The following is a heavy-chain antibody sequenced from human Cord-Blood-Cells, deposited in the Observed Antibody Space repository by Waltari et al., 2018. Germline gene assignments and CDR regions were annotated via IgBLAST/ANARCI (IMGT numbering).Heavy chain of an antibody. CDR1: GFTFSSYI. J-gene: IGHJ4*02. CDR2: ISSSSSYI. V-gene: IGHV3-21*01. D-gene: IGHD6-19*01. Sequence: EVQLVESGGGLVKPGGSLRLSCAASGFTFSSYIMNWVRQAPGKGLEWVSSISSSSSYIYYADSVKGRFTISRDNAKNSLYLQMNSLRAEDTAVYYCARGYSSGWYYFDYWGQGTLVTVSS. CDR3: ARGYSSGWYYFDY.